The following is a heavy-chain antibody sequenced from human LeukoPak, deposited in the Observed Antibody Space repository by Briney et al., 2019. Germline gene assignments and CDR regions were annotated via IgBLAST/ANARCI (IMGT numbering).Heavy chain of an antibody. CDR1: GYTFTGYY. D-gene: IGHD6-19*01. CDR2: INPNSGGT. Sequence: ASVKVSCKASGYTFTGYYMHWVRQAPGQGLEWMGWINPNSGGTDYAQKFQGRVTMTRDTSISTAYMELSRLRSDDTAVYYCARRARGGWYFDYWGQGTLVTVSS. CDR3: ARRARGGWYFDY. J-gene: IGHJ4*02. V-gene: IGHV1-2*02.